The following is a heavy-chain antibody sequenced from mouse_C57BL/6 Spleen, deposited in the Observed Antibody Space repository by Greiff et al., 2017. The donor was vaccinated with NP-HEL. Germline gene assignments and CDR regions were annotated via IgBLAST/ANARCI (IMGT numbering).Heavy chain of an antibody. D-gene: IGHD2-5*01. V-gene: IGHV3-6*01. Sequence: DVQLVESGPGLVKPSQSLSLTCSVTGYSITSGYYWNWIRQFPGNKLEWIGYISYDGSNNYNPSLKNRISITRDTSKNQFFLKLNSVTTEDTATYYCARESNYVAWFAYWGQGTLVTVSA. CDR2: ISYDGSN. J-gene: IGHJ3*01. CDR3: ARESNYVAWFAY. CDR1: GYSITSGYY.